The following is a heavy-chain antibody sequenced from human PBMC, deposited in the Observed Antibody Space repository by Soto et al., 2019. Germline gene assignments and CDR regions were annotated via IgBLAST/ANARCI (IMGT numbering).Heavy chain of an antibody. V-gene: IGHV1-69*05. CDR2: IIPIFGTA. D-gene: IGHD3-9*01. CDR1: GGTFSSYA. J-gene: IGHJ4*02. Sequence: SVKVSCKASGGTFSSYAISWVRQAPGQGLEWMGGIIPIFGTANYAQKFQGRVTMTRNTSISTAYMELSSLRSEDTAVYYCARGLKDDWLLSVYYFDYWGQGTLVTVSS. CDR3: ARGLKDDWLLSVYYFDY.